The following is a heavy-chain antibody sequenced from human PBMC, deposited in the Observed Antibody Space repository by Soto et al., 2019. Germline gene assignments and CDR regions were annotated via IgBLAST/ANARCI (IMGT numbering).Heavy chain of an antibody. Sequence: SETLSLTCTVSGGSIYTYSWTWLRQPAGKGLEWIGRIYSSGSANYNPSLKSRVSMSVDTSKNQFSLKLNSVTAADTAVYYCATIVGANDYWGQGALVTVSS. D-gene: IGHD1-26*01. V-gene: IGHV4-4*07. CDR3: ATIVGANDY. J-gene: IGHJ4*02. CDR1: GGSIYTYS. CDR2: IYSSGSA.